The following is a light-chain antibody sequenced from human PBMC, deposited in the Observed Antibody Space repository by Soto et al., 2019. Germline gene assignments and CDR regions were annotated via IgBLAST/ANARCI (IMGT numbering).Light chain of an antibody. Sequence: QSVLTQPASVSGSPGQSITISCTGTSSDVGDYNYVSWYQQVPGKAPKVMIYEVSNRPSGVPNRFSGSKSGITASLTISGLQAEDEADYYCSSYTSSSTYVFGTGTKVTVL. V-gene: IGLV2-14*01. CDR2: EVS. J-gene: IGLJ1*01. CDR1: SSDVGDYNY. CDR3: SSYTSSSTYV.